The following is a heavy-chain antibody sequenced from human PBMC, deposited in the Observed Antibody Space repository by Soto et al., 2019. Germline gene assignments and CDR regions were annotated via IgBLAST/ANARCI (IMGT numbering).Heavy chain of an antibody. V-gene: IGHV1-18*01. J-gene: IGHJ5*02. D-gene: IGHD3-22*01. CDR1: GYTFTSYG. Sequence: QVQLVQSGAEVKKPGASVKVSCKASGYTFTSYGISWVRQAPGQGLEWMGWISAYNGNTNYAQKLQGRVTMTTDTSTSTAYMELRSLRSDDTAVYYCARPYRYYYDSSNVDWFDPWGQGTLVTFSS. CDR2: ISAYNGNT. CDR3: ARPYRYYYDSSNVDWFDP.